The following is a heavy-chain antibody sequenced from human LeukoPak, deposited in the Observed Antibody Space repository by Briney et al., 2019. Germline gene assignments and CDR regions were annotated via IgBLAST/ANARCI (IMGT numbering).Heavy chain of an antibody. J-gene: IGHJ4*02. Sequence: GGSLRLSCAGSGFTFRGYAMTWVRQAPGKGLEWVSVISGSSGTLHYADSVKGRFTISRDNSKNTLYLQMNSLRAEDTAVYYCAKDSWSYYDSSGYPDYWGQGTLVTVSS. V-gene: IGHV3-23*01. CDR1: GFTFRGYA. CDR2: ISGSSGTL. CDR3: AKDSWSYYDSSGYPDY. D-gene: IGHD3-22*01.